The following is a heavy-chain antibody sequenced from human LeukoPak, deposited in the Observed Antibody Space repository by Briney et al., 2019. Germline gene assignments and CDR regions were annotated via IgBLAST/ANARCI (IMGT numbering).Heavy chain of an antibody. J-gene: IGHJ4*02. CDR1: GFTFSSYA. V-gene: IGHV3-23*01. CDR2: ISGSGGST. Sequence: HPGGSLRLSCAASGFTFSSYAMSWVRQAPGKGLEWVSAISGSGGSTYYADSVKGRFTISRDNSKNTLYLQMNSLTAEDTALYHCARDRSYGSFDFWGQGTLVTVSS. CDR3: ARDRSYGSFDF. D-gene: IGHD5-18*01.